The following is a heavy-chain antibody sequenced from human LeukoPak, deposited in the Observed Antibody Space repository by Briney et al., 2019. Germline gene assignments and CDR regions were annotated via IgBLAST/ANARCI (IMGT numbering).Heavy chain of an antibody. J-gene: IGHJ4*02. V-gene: IGHV1-18*01. Sequence: ASVKVSCKAPGYTVTSYGISWVRQAPGQGLEWMGWISPYNDNTNYAQKLQGRVTMTTDTSTTTAYMELRGLRSDDTAVYYCARGSYFDYWGQGTLVTVSS. CDR1: GYTVTSYG. CDR3: ARGSYFDY. CDR2: ISPYNDNT.